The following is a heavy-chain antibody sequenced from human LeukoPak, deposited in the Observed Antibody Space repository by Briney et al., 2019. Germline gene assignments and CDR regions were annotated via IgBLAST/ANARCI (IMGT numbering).Heavy chain of an antibody. CDR3: AKTGVGYCTGGSCSAADY. D-gene: IGHD2-15*01. CDR1: GLTFSSYA. Sequence: GGSRRLSCAPSGLTFSSYAMSWVRHAPGKGLEWVSAISGSGGSTNYADSVKGRFTISRDNSKNTLYLQMNSLRAEDTAVFYCAKTGVGYCTGGSCSAADYWGQGTLVTVSS. V-gene: IGHV3-23*01. J-gene: IGHJ4*02. CDR2: ISGSGGST.